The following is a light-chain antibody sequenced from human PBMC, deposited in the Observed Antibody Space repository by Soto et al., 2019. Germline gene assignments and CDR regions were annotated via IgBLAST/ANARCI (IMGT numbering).Light chain of an antibody. CDR1: QSVSSGY. V-gene: IGKV3-20*01. CDR3: QQYGSSPL. J-gene: IGKJ2*01. CDR2: GAS. Sequence: PGERATLSCRASQSVSSGYLARYQQKPGQAPRLLIYGASSRATGIPDRFSGSGSGTDFTLTISRLEPEDFAVYYCQQYGSSPLFGQGTKLEIK.